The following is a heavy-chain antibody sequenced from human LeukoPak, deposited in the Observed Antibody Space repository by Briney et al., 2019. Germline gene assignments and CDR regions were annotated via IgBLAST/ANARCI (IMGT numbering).Heavy chain of an antibody. CDR1: GGSISSGGYS. CDR2: IYHSGST. J-gene: IGHJ4*02. V-gene: IGHV4-30-2*01. CDR3: ARTSYDFWSGYYDY. D-gene: IGHD3-3*01. Sequence: PSQTLSLTCAVSGGSISSGGYSWSWIRHPPGRALEGIGYIYHSGSTYYNPSLKSRVTISVDRSKNQFSLKLSSVTAADTAVYYCARTSYDFWSGYYDYWGQGTLVTVSS.